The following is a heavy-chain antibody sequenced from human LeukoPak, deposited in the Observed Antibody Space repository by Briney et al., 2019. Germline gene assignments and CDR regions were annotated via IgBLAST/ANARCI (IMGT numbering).Heavy chain of an antibody. CDR3: ARDRGAFDI. J-gene: IGHJ3*02. CDR1: GFTFSSYA. V-gene: IGHV3-30-3*01. Sequence: GGSLRLSCAASGFTFSSYAMHWVRQAPGKGLEWVAVISYDGSNKYYADSVKGRFTISRDNSKNTLYLQMNSLRAEDTAVYYCARDRGAFDIWGQGTMVTVSS. CDR2: ISYDGSNK.